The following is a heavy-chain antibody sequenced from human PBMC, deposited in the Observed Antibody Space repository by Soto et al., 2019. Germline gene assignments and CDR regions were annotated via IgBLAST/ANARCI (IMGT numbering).Heavy chain of an antibody. Sequence: QVQLVQSGAEVKKPGSSVKVSCKASGGTFSSYTISWVRQAPGQGLELMGRIIPILGIANYAQKFQGRVTITGETNTSPDYMELSSLRCEETAVYYCAKEYCRSTSCYRDYWGQGTLVTVSS. J-gene: IGHJ4*02. CDR3: AKEYCRSTSCYRDY. V-gene: IGHV1-69*02. D-gene: IGHD2-2*02. CDR2: IIPILGIA. CDR1: GGTFSSYT.